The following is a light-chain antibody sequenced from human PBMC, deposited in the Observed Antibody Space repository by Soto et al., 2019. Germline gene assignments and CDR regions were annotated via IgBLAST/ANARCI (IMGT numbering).Light chain of an antibody. J-gene: IGLJ2*01. V-gene: IGLV8-61*01. CDR1: SGSVSTSYY. CDR3: VLYMGSGISV. Sequence: QTVVTQEPSFSVSPGGTVTLTCGLSSGSVSTSYYPSWYQQTPGQAPRTLIYSTNTRPSGVPDRFSGSILGNKAALTITGAQADDESNYYCVLYMGSGISVFGGGTKVTVL. CDR2: STN.